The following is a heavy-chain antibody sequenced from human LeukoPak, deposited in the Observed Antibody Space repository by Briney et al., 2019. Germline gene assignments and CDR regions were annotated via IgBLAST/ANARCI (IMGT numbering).Heavy chain of an antibody. CDR3: ARAGYSSSWHNYYYYYYMDV. V-gene: IGHV1-46*01. J-gene: IGHJ6*03. D-gene: IGHD6-13*01. CDR1: GYTFTSYY. Sequence: GASVKVSCKASGYTFTSYYMHWVRQAPGQGLEWMGIINPSGGSTSYAQKFQGRVTMTRDTSTSTVYMELSSLRSEDTAVYYCARAGYSSSWHNYYYYYYMDVWGKGTTVTISS. CDR2: INPSGGST.